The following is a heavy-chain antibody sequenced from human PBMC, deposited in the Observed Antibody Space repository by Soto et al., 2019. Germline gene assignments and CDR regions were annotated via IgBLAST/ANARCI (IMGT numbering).Heavy chain of an antibody. Sequence: QVQLVESGGGVVQPGRSLRLSCSTSGFTFSNYGMHWVRQAPGKGLEWVAVISFDGNDKYYADSVKGRFTISRDNSKHTLYLHMTSLRAEDTAMYSCAKDKYGGATYFDFWGQGTLVSVSS. CDR2: ISFDGNDK. V-gene: IGHV3-30*18. D-gene: IGHD1-26*01. CDR3: AKDKYGGATYFDF. J-gene: IGHJ4*02. CDR1: GFTFSNYG.